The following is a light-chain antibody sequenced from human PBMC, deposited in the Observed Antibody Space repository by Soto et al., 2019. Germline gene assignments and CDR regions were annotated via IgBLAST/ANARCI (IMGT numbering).Light chain of an antibody. CDR2: GAS. CDR3: QQYGSSPLFT. CDR1: QSVSSSY. V-gene: IGKV3-20*01. J-gene: IGKJ3*01. Sequence: EIVLTQSPGTLSLSPGERATLSCRASQSVSSSYLAWYQQKPGQAPRLLIYGASSRATGIPDRFSGSGSGTASTLTISRLEPEDFAVYYCQQYGSSPLFTFGPGTKVDIK.